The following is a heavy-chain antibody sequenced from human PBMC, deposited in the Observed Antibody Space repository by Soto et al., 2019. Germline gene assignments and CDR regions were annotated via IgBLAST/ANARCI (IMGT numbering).Heavy chain of an antibody. CDR3: ARGAAAGLNDE. D-gene: IGHD6-13*01. CDR2: ISAYNGNT. CDR1: GYTFTSYG. J-gene: IGHJ4*02. V-gene: IGHV1-18*01. Sequence: ASVKVSCKASGYTFTSYGISWVRQAPGQGLEWMGWISAYNGNTKYVQKFQGRVTMTTDTSTSTAYMELRSLRSDDTAVYYCARGAAAGLNDEWGQGTLVTVSS.